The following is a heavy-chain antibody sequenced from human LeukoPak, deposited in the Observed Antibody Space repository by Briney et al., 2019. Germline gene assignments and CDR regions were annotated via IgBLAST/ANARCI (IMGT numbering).Heavy chain of an antibody. Sequence: GGSLRLSCTPSGFTFSSHAMSWVRQAPGKGLEWVSAISGSGGSTYYADSVKGRFTISRDNSKNTLYLQMNSLRAEDTAVYYCAKTPWVLLWFGELLDRVYFDYWGQGTLVTVSS. CDR3: AKTPWVLLWFGELLDRVYFDY. D-gene: IGHD3-10*01. V-gene: IGHV3-23*01. J-gene: IGHJ4*02. CDR2: ISGSGGST. CDR1: GFTFSSHA.